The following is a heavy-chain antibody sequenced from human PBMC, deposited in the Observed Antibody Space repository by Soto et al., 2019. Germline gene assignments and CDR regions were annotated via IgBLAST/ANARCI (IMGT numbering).Heavy chain of an antibody. CDR3: ASRPMYSGSYLYYFDY. V-gene: IGHV3-48*01. CDR1: GFTFSSYS. Sequence: GWSLRLSCAASGFTFSSYSMNWVRQAPGKGLEWVSYISSSSSTIYYADSVKGRFTISRDNAKNSLYLQMNSLTAADTAVYYCASRPMYSGSYLYYFDYWGQGTMVTVSS. CDR2: ISSSSSTI. D-gene: IGHD1-26*01. J-gene: IGHJ4*02.